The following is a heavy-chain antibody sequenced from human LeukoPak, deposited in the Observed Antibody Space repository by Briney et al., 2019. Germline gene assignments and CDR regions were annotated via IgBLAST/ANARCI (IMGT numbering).Heavy chain of an antibody. J-gene: IGHJ4*02. V-gene: IGHV4-4*07. CDR1: GGSLTSSY. Sequence: PSETLSLTCTVSGGSLTSSYWSWIRQPAGKGLEWIGRIYTSGSTNYNPSLKSRVTMSVDTSKNQFSLKLSSVTAADTAVYYCARDMTRKHDFDYWGQGTLVTVSS. D-gene: IGHD3-16*01. CDR3: ARDMTRKHDFDY. CDR2: IYTSGST.